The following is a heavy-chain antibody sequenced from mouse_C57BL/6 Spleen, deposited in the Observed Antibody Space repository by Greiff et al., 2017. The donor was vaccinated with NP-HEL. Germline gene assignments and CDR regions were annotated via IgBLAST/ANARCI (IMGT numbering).Heavy chain of an antibody. CDR2: IYPGSGST. Sequence: QVQLQQPGAELVKPGASVKMSCKASGYTFTSYWITWVKQRPGQGLAWIGDIYPGSGSTNYNEKFKSKATLTVDTSSSTAYMQLSSLTSEDSAVYYCARSEASSGPDYWGQGTTLTVSS. V-gene: IGHV1-55*01. J-gene: IGHJ2*01. D-gene: IGHD3-2*02. CDR3: ARSEASSGPDY. CDR1: GYTFTSYW.